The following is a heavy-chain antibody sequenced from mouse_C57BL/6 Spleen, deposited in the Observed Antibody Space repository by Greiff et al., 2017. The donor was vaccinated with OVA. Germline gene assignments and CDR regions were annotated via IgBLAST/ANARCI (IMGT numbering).Heavy chain of an antibody. V-gene: IGHV2-6*03. CDR3: ASTAQATTWFAY. CDR2: IWSDGST. Sequence: QVQLKQSGPGLVAPSQSLSITCTVSGFSLTSYGVHWVRQPPGKGLEWLVVIWSDGSTTYNSALKSRLSISKDNSKSQVFLKMNSLQTDDTAMYDCASTAQATTWFAYWGQGTLVTVSA. CDR1: GFSLTSYG. D-gene: IGHD3-2*02. J-gene: IGHJ3*01.